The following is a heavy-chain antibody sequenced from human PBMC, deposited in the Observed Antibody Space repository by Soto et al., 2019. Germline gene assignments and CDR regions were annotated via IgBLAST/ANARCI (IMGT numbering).Heavy chain of an antibody. J-gene: IGHJ3*02. D-gene: IGHD3-16*01. CDR3: ARAEVRGIMITSLPVTCDAFDI. Sequence: QVQLQESGPGLVKPSQTLSLTCTVSGGSISSGDYYWSWIRQPPGKGLEWIGYIYYSGSTYYNPSLKSRVTISVDTSKNQFSLKLSSVTAADTAVYYCARAEVRGIMITSLPVTCDAFDIWGQGTMVTVSS. CDR1: GGSISSGDYY. V-gene: IGHV4-30-4*01. CDR2: IYYSGST.